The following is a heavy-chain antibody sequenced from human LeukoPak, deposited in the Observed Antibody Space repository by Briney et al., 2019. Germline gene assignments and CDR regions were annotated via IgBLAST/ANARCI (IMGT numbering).Heavy chain of an antibody. CDR2: IYYSGST. CDR1: GGSISSSSYY. J-gene: IGHJ5*02. CDR3: ARDSPALVVPAATQGYNWFDP. V-gene: IGHV4-39*07. Sequence: SETLSLTCTVSGGSISSSSYYWGWIRQPPGKGLEWIGSIYYSGSTYYNPSLKSRVTISVDTSKNQFSLKLSSVTAADTAVYYCARDSPALVVPAATQGYNWFDPWGQGTLVTVSS. D-gene: IGHD2-2*01.